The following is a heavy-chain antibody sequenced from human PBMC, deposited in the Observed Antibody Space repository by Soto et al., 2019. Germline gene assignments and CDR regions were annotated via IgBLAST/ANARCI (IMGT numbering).Heavy chain of an antibody. J-gene: IGHJ4*02. CDR1: GFSLSTSGVG. CDR3: ARRPPGNLNYFDS. Sequence: QITLQESGPTLVKPTQTLTLTCSVSGFSLSTSGVGVGWIRQTPGKALEWLALIYWDDDKRYRPSLKDRLIITKDTSKNQVVLAMTNVGPVDTATYHCARRPPGNLNYFDSWGQGTLVTVSS. D-gene: IGHD1-1*01. CDR2: IYWDDDK. V-gene: IGHV2-5*02.